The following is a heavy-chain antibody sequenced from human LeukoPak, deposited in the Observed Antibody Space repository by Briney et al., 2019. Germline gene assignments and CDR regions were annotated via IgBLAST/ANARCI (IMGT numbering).Heavy chain of an antibody. V-gene: IGHV1-18*01. D-gene: IGHD2/OR15-2a*01. J-gene: IGHJ4*02. CDR1: GYTFTNYG. CDR2: INTRSGDA. Sequence: ASVKVSCKASGYTFTNYGIAWVRQAPGQGLEWMGWINTRSGDAQLAHSLQARVTMTTDTSTSTASMELGSLGSDDTAVYYCAKNTDFSIDYWGRDPWSPSPQ. CDR3: AKNTDFSIDY.